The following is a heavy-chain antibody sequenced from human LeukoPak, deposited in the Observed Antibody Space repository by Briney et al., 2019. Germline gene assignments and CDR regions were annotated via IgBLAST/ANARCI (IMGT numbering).Heavy chain of an antibody. CDR2: IIPIFGTA. J-gene: IGHJ6*03. CDR1: GGTFSSYA. CDR3: ARERYYDFWSGYSAYYMDV. V-gene: IGHV1-69*01. D-gene: IGHD3-3*01. Sequence: SVKVSCKASGGTFSSYAISWVRQAPGQGLEWMGGIIPIFGTANYAQKFQGRVTITADESTSTAYMELSSLRSEDTAVYYCARERYYDFWSGYSAYYMDVWGKGTRSPSP.